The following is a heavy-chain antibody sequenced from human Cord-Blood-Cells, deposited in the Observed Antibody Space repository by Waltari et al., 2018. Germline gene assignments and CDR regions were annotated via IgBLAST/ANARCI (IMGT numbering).Heavy chain of an antibody. J-gene: IGHJ4*02. CDR3: ARRSNYYDSSGYYFDY. V-gene: IGHV1-69*01. Sequence: QVQLVQSGAEVKKPGSSVKVSCKASGGTFSSYAISWVRQAPGQGLGWMGGIIPIFGTANYAKKFQGRVTITADESTSTAYMGLSSLRSEDTAVYYCARRSNYYDSSGYYFDYWGQGTLVTVSS. CDR1: GGTFSSYA. CDR2: IIPIFGTA. D-gene: IGHD3-22*01.